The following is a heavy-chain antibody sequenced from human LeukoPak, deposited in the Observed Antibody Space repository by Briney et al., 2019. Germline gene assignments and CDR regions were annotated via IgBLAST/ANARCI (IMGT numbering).Heavy chain of an antibody. V-gene: IGHV7-4-1*02. CDR1: GYTFTDYY. J-gene: IGHJ6*02. D-gene: IGHD6-13*01. CDR3: ASLSIAAAGIDYYYYYGMDV. Sequence: ASVKVSCKASGYTFTDYYMHWVRQAPGQGLEWMGWINTNTGNPTYAQGFTGRFVFSLDTSVSTAYLQISSLKAEDTAVYYCASLSIAAAGIDYYYYYGMDVWGQGTTVTVSS. CDR2: INTNTGNP.